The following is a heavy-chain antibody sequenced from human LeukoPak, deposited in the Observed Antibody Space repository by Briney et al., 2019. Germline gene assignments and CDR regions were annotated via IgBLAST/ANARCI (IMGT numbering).Heavy chain of an antibody. CDR2: ISAYNGNT. Sequence: ASVKVSCKASGYTFTSYGISWVRQAPGQGLEWMGWISAYNGNTNYAQKLQGRVTMTEDTSTDTAYMELSSLRSEDTAVYYCATDLWLRDYYYGMDVWGQGTTVTVSS. V-gene: IGHV1-18*01. J-gene: IGHJ6*02. D-gene: IGHD3-22*01. CDR1: GYTFTSYG. CDR3: ATDLWLRDYYYGMDV.